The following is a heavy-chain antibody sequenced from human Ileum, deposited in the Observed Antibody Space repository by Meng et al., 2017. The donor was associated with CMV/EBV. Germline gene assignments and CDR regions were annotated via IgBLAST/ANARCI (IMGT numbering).Heavy chain of an antibody. D-gene: IGHD1-1*01. CDR1: GYSISSGYY. V-gene: IGHV4-38-2*02. Sequence: SETLSLTCTVSGYSISSGYYWGWIRQPPGKGLEWIGSIYHSGSTYYNPSLKSRVTISVDTSKNQFTLKLSSVNAADTAVYYCARDGGPGYEGLFDYWGQGTLVTVSS. CDR2: IYHSGST. CDR3: ARDGGPGYEGLFDY. J-gene: IGHJ4*02.